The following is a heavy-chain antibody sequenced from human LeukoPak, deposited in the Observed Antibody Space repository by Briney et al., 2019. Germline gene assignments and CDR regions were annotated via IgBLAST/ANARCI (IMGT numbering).Heavy chain of an antibody. CDR1: GFTFSSYG. D-gene: IGHD6-6*01. CDR2: IWYDGSNK. CDR3: ARDLYSSSSGVGY. V-gene: IGHV3-33*01. J-gene: IGHJ4*02. Sequence: GGSLRLSCAASGFTFSSYGMHWVRQAPGKGLEWVAVIWYDGSNKYYADSVKGRFTISRDNSKNTLYLQMNSLRAEDTAVYYCARDLYSSSSGVGYGGQGTLVTVSS.